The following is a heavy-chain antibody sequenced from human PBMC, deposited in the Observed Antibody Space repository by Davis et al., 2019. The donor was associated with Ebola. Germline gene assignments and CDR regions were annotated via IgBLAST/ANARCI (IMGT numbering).Heavy chain of an antibody. Sequence: GESLKIPCKGSEYNFITYWIGWVRQTPGKGLEWMGFIYPGDSDIRYSPSFQGQVTISVDKSISTAYLQWTSLKASDTAMYFCARRADWNFAFDYWGQGSLVTVSS. J-gene: IGHJ4*02. CDR3: ARRADWNFAFDY. V-gene: IGHV5-51*01. CDR2: IYPGDSDI. CDR1: EYNFITYW. D-gene: IGHD1-1*01.